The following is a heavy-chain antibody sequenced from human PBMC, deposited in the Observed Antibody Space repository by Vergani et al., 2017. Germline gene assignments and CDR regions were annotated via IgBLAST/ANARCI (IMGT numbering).Heavy chain of an antibody. V-gene: IGHV4-38-2*01. CDR3: AGQQLVGYYFDY. CDR2: IYHSGST. D-gene: IGHD6-13*01. J-gene: IGHJ4*02. Sequence: QVQLQESGPGLVKPSETLSLTCAVSGYSISSGYYWGWIRQPPGKGLEWIGSIYHSGSTYYNPSLKRRVTISVDTSKNQFSLKLSSVTAADTAVYYCAGQQLVGYYFDYWGQGTLVTVSS. CDR1: GYSISSGYY.